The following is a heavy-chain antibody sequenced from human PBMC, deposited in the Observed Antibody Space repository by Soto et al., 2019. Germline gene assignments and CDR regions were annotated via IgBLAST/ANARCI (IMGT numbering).Heavy chain of an antibody. Sequence: SETLSLTCTVSGGSISLYYWSWIRQPPGKGLEWIGYIYSNGSTTYNPSLKSRVSISLGTSKKQFSLKLSSGTAADTAVYYCARDGGAIWNNHYYYSGMDVWGQGTTVT. CDR3: ARDGGAIWNNHYYYSGMDV. J-gene: IGHJ6*02. CDR2: IYSNGST. D-gene: IGHD1-1*01. V-gene: IGHV4-59*01. CDR1: GGSISLYY.